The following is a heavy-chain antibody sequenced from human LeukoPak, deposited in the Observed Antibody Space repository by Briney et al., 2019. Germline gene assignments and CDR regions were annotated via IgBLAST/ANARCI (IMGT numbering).Heavy chain of an antibody. Sequence: ASVKVSCKASGYTFTSSGISWVRQAPGQGLEWMGWINPNSGGTNYAQKFQGRVTMTRDTSISTAYMELSRLRSDDTAVYYCAREIDCSSTSCSLDYWGQGTLVTVSS. CDR1: GYTFTSSG. J-gene: IGHJ4*02. CDR3: AREIDCSSTSCSLDY. V-gene: IGHV1-2*02. CDR2: INPNSGGT. D-gene: IGHD2-2*01.